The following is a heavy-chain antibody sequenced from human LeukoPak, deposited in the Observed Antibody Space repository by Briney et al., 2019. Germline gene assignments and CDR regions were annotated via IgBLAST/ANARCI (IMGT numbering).Heavy chain of an antibody. CDR3: ARGEEYCSSTSCYTDGNWFDP. CDR1: GGSISSYY. V-gene: IGHV4-59*12. J-gene: IGHJ5*02. D-gene: IGHD2-2*02. Sequence: PSETLSLTCTVSGGSISSYYWSWIRQPPGKGLEWIGYIYYSGSTNYNPSLKSRVTISVDTSKNQFSLKLSSVTAADTAVYYCARGEEYCSSTSCYTDGNWFDPWGQGTLVTVSS. CDR2: IYYSGST.